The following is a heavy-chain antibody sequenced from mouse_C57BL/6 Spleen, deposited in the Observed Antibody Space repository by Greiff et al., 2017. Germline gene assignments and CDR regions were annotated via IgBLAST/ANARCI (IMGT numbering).Heavy chain of an antibody. V-gene: IGHV1-76*01. J-gene: IGHJ4*01. CDR2: IYPGSGNT. Sequence: QVQLQQSGAELVKPGASVKLSCKASGYTFTDYYINWVKQRPGQGLEWIARIYPGSGNTYYNEKFKGKATLTADNSSSTAYMPLNSLTSEDSAVYFCARWSKRERGDAMDYGRQGTSVTVLS. CDR3: ARWSKRERGDAMDY. CDR1: GYTFTDYY.